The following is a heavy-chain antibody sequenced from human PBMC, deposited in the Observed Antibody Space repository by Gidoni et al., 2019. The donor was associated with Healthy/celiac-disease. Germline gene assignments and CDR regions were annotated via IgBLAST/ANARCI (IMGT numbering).Heavy chain of an antibody. V-gene: IGHV3-74*01. CDR3: ARGVYGSGSFSYYYGMDV. CDR1: GFTFSSYW. CDR2: INSDGSST. Sequence: EVQLVESGGGLVQPGGSLRLSCAASGFTFSSYWMHWVRQAPGKGLVWVSRINSDGSSTSYADSVKGRFTISRDNAKNTLYLQMNSLRAEDTAVYYCARGVYGSGSFSYYYGMDVWGQGTTVTVSS. D-gene: IGHD3-10*01. J-gene: IGHJ6*02.